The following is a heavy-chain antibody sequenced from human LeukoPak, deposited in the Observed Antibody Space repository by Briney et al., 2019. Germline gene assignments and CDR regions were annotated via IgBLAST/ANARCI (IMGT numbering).Heavy chain of an antibody. CDR2: IIPIFGTA. V-gene: IGHV1-69*05. J-gene: IGHJ6*03. CDR3: ARTSYYDFWSGAPYYYYYMDV. Sequence: SVKVSCKASGGTFSSYAISWVRQAPGQGLEWMGGIIPIFGTANYAQKFQGRVTNTTDESTSTAYMELSSLRSEDTAVYYCARTSYYDFWSGAPYYYYYMDVWGKGTTVTVSS. CDR1: GGTFSSYA. D-gene: IGHD3-3*01.